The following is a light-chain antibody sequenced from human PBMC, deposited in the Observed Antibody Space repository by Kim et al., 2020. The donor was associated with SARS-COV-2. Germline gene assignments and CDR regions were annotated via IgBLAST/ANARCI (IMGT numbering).Light chain of an antibody. CDR1: QVIRND. CDR2: AAY. Sequence: ASVGDRVTITCRARQVIRNDLGWYQQKPGKAPKLLIYAAYSLQSGVPSRFSGSGSGTDFTLTISSLQPEDFATYYCLQDYNYPWTFGQGTKVDIK. J-gene: IGKJ1*01. V-gene: IGKV1-6*01. CDR3: LQDYNYPWT.